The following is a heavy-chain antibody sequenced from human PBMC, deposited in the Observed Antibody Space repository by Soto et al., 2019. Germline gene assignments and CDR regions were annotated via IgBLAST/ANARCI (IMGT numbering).Heavy chain of an antibody. CDR2: ISDSGTT. Sequence: GGSVTLSCAASGFTYRTYAMSWVRQAPGKGLEWVATISDSGTTYYANSVKGRFTISRDNSRNTLDLQMNSLRVEDTAVYYCAKGGEGSCSRTSCLYFSDSWGQGTLVTVSS. D-gene: IGHD2-2*01. V-gene: IGHV3-23*01. CDR3: AKGGEGSCSRTSCLYFSDS. CDR1: GFTYRTYA. J-gene: IGHJ5*02.